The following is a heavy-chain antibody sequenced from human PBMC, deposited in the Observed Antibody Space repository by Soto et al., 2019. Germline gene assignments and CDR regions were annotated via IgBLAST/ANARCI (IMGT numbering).Heavy chain of an antibody. D-gene: IGHD2-2*01. V-gene: IGHV1-69*01. CDR1: GGTFSSYA. Sequence: QVQLVQSGAEVKKPGSSVKVSCKASGGTFSSYAISWVRQAPGQGLEWMGGLIPISGTANYAQKLQGRVTMTADEATSTAHMELSSLSSEDTAVYYCARSQGSSTSLEISYYDYYGMDVWVQGTTVTVSS. J-gene: IGHJ6*02. CDR2: LIPISGTA. CDR3: ARSQGSSTSLEISYYDYYGMDV.